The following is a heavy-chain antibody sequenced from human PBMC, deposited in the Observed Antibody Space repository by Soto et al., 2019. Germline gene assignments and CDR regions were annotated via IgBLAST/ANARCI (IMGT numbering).Heavy chain of an antibody. Sequence: EVQLVESGGGLVQPGGSLRLSCAASGFTFSTYWMSWVRQAPGKGLEWVATIRQDGSEEHYVDSVEGRFTISRDNAKNSLHLQMDSLRVEDTAVYHCVRGCGRASCPYYLAVWGKGTTVTVSS. V-gene: IGHV3-7*01. J-gene: IGHJ6*03. D-gene: IGHD2-2*01. CDR1: GFTFSTYW. CDR2: IRQDGSEE. CDR3: VRGCGRASCPYYLAV.